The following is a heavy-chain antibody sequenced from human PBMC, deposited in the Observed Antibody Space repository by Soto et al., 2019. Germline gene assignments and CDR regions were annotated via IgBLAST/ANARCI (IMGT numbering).Heavy chain of an antibody. CDR1: GFTFSGSA. J-gene: IGHJ5*02. D-gene: IGHD6-13*01. V-gene: IGHV3-73*01. CDR3: TRRSSSWYEPLRFDP. Sequence: PGGSLRLSCAASGFTFSGSAMHWVRQASGKGLEWVGCIRSKANSYVTAYAASVKGRFTISRDDSKSTAYLQMNSLKTEDTAVYYCTRRSSSWYEPLRFDPWGQGTLVTVSS. CDR2: IRSKANSYVT.